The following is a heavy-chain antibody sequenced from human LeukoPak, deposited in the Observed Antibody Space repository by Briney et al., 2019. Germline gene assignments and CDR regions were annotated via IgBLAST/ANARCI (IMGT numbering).Heavy chain of an antibody. D-gene: IGHD2-2*01. J-gene: IGHJ6*02. Sequence: ASVKVSCKAFEYTFSSYSIHWVRQAPGQRLEWMGWINAGKGNTKYSQNLQGIVTVTGDTSASTAYMELSSLTSEDTAVYYCARGSCSSTSCFMDVWGQGTTVTVS. CDR3: ARGSCSSTSCFMDV. CDR1: EYTFSSYS. V-gene: IGHV1-3*01. CDR2: INAGKGNT.